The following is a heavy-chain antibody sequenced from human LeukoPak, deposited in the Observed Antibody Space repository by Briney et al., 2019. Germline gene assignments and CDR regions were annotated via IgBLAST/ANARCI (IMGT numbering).Heavy chain of an antibody. CDR1: GGTLSSYA. Sequence: SVKVSCKASGGTLSSYAISWVRQAPGQGLEWMGGIIPIFGTANYAQKFQGRVTITTDESTSTAYMELSSLRSEDTAVYYCARETYGDLNWFDPWGQGTLVTVSS. CDR3: ARETYGDLNWFDP. V-gene: IGHV1-69*05. D-gene: IGHD4-17*01. CDR2: IIPIFGTA. J-gene: IGHJ5*02.